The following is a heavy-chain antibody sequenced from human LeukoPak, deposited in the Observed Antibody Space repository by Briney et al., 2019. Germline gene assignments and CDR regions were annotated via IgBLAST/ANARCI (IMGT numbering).Heavy chain of an antibody. CDR2: IIPIFGTA. CDR3: ARLGVTNAFDI. V-gene: IGHV1-69*05. D-gene: IGHD2-21*02. J-gene: IGHJ3*02. CDR1: GGTFSSYA. Sequence: SVKVSCKASGGTFSSYAISLVRQAPGQGLEWMGGIIPIFGTANYAQKFQGRVTITTDESTSTAYMELSSLRSEDTAVYYCARLGVTNAFDIRGQGTMVTVSS.